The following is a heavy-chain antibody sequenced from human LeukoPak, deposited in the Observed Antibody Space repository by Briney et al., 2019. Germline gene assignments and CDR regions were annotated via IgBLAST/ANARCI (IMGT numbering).Heavy chain of an antibody. J-gene: IGHJ6*03. Sequence: PSETLSLTCTVSGDSITMYYWTWIRQPPGKGLEWIGYVDHTGSTKFNPSLNGRVSISRDTSNNFFSLRLRSVTAADTAVYFCARGRVSSSTWYSTYYYFFYMDFWGKGTTVTVSS. D-gene: IGHD4-11*01. CDR2: VDHTGST. V-gene: IGHV4-59*01. CDR3: ARGRVSSSTWYSTYYYFFYMDF. CDR1: GDSITMYY.